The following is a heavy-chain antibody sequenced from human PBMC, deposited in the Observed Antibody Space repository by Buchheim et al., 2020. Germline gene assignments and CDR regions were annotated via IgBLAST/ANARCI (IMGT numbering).Heavy chain of an antibody. V-gene: IGHV6-1*01. CDR1: GDGVSSNSAD. Sequence: QVKLQQSGPRLVKPSETLSLTCVISGDGVSSNSADWNWIRQSPSRGLEWLGRTYYRSRWHIDYAESVKGRITINPDTSKNQFSLQLNSVTPEDTALYYCAGGYTSGWSEYWGQGTL. J-gene: IGHJ4*02. CDR2: TYYRSRWHI. CDR3: AGGYTSGWSEY. D-gene: IGHD6-19*01.